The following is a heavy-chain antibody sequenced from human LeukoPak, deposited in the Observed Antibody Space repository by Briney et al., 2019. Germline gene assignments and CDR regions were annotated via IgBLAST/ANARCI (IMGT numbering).Heavy chain of an antibody. V-gene: IGHV2-70*11. J-gene: IGHJ4*02. CDR3: ARIRSTGSQSFDY. CDR2: IDWDDDK. Sequence: SGPTLVNPTQTLTLTCTFSGFSLSTTGMCVTWIRQPPGKALEWLARIDWDDDKYYNTSLKTRLTISKDTSKNQVVLTMTNMDPVDTATYYCARIRSTGSQSFDYWGQGTLVTVSS. CDR1: GFSLSTTGMC. D-gene: IGHD1-26*01.